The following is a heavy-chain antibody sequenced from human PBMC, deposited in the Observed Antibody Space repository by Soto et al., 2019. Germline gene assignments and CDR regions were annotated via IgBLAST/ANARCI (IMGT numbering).Heavy chain of an antibody. CDR2: IIPIFGTA. CDR1: GGTFSSYA. CDR3: ARVLGSDSSGYYYYYYGMDV. D-gene: IGHD3-22*01. Sequence: QVQLVQSGAEVKKPGSSVKVSCKASGGTFSSYAISWVRQAPGQGLEWMGGIIPIFGTANYAQKFQGRVTITADESRRTAYMGRGSQRSEDTAVYYGARVLGSDSSGYYYYYYGMDVWGQGTTVTVSS. V-gene: IGHV1-69*12. J-gene: IGHJ6*02.